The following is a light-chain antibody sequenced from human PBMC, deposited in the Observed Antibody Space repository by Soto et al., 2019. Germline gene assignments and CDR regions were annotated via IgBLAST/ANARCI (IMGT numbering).Light chain of an antibody. CDR3: QEYNSYPVS. J-gene: IGKJ5*01. CDR2: DAS. Sequence: IQVTHSPATLSAFVGDRVTISXXARQSIGTWLAWYQQKPGKAPKLLIYDASTLESGVPSRFSGSGSGTEFTLTISSLQPEDVATYYCQEYNSYPVSFGQGTRLEIK. V-gene: IGKV1-5*01. CDR1: QSIGTW.